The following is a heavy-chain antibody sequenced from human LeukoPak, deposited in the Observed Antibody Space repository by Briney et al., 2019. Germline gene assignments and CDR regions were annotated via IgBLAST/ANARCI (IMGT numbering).Heavy chain of an antibody. CDR2: MYYIGST. Sequence: PSETLSLTCTVSVGSLSRSSYYWGWVRPTPGKGVGWVGRMYYIGSTYYYPPLNHRITSSVDTTKNQFSLKLSSVTAADTAVYYCARQSGYSSSWYFDYWGQGTLVTVSS. CDR3: ARQSGYSSSWYFDY. CDR1: VGSLSRSSYY. V-gene: IGHV4-39*01. J-gene: IGHJ4*02. D-gene: IGHD6-13*01.